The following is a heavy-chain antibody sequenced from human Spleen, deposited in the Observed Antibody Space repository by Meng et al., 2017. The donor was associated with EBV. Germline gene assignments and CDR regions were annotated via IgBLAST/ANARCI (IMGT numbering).Heavy chain of an antibody. CDR1: AVSSSGDGYS. D-gene: IGHD5-12*01. CDR2: ISHTGST. V-gene: IGHV4-30-2*01. J-gene: IGHJ4*02. CDR3: ASLSGYDLNY. Sequence: QLQQQEAGLEMVTPSQTVSLNSAVCAVSSSGDGYSWRWIRQPPGKALEWIGYISHTGSTSYNPSLKSRVSIYVDTSENQFSRKLSSVAAADTAVYYCASLSGYDLNYWGQGTLVTVSS.